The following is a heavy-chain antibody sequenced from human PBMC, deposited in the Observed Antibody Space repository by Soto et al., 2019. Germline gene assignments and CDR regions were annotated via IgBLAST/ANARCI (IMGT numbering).Heavy chain of an antibody. J-gene: IGHJ5*02. Sequence: QVQLVESGGGVVQPGRSLRLSCVASGSTFSSYGMHWVRQAPGKGLEWVAVIWYDGSKKYYADSVKGRFSISRDNSKNTLYLQMNSVRAEDTAVYYCARESLGWFDPWGQGTLVTVSS. D-gene: IGHD3-10*01. CDR2: IWYDGSKK. V-gene: IGHV3-33*01. CDR1: GSTFSSYG. CDR3: ARESLGWFDP.